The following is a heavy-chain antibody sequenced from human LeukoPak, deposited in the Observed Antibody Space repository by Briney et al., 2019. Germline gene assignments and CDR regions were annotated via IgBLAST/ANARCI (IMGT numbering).Heavy chain of an antibody. J-gene: IGHJ4*02. CDR3: ARDGDSSGYYLFSFDY. CDR1: HFTFTSYW. D-gene: IGHD3-22*01. CDR2: IKPDGSEK. V-gene: IGHV3-7*01. Sequence: GGSLRLSCAASHFTFTSYWMSWVRQAPGKGLEWVANIKPDGSEKYYVDSVKGRFTISRDNAKNSLYLQMNSLRAEDTAVYYCARDGDSSGYYLFSFDYWGQGTLVTVSS.